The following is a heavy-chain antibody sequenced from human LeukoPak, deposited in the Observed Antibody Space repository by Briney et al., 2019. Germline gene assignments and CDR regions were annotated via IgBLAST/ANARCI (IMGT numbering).Heavy chain of an antibody. CDR3: ARRDYYYDSSGYYEGSY. D-gene: IGHD3-22*01. CDR2: ISAYNGNT. J-gene: IGHJ4*02. CDR1: GYTFTSYG. Sequence: ASVKVSCKASGYTFTSYGISWVRQAPGQGLEWMGWISAYNGNTYYAQKLQGRVAMTTDTSTSTAYMELRSLRSDDTAVYYCARRDYYYDSSGYYEGSYWGQGTLVTVSS. V-gene: IGHV1-18*01.